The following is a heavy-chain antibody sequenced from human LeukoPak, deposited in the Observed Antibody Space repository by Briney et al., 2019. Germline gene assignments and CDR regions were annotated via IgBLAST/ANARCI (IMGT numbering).Heavy chain of an antibody. CDR3: ARARYSSSSFYYYMDV. D-gene: IGHD6-6*01. J-gene: IGHJ6*03. CDR2: IYYSGIT. Sequence: PSETLSLTCTVSGGSISSSSYYWGWIRQPPGKGLEWIGSIYYSGITYYNPSLKSRLTISVDTSKNQFSLKLSSVTAADTAVYYCARARYSSSSFYYYMDVWGKGTTVTVSS. V-gene: IGHV4-39*07. CDR1: GGSISSSSYY.